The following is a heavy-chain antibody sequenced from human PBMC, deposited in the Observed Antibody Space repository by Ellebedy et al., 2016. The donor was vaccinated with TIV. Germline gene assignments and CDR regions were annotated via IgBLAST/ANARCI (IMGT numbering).Heavy chain of an antibody. CDR3: AIYGPGSYNLDAFDI. D-gene: IGHD3-10*01. V-gene: IGHV4-4*02. CDR2: IYLSGST. CDR1: GGSISSRNW. J-gene: IGHJ3*02. Sequence: MPSETLSLTCAVSGGSISSRNWWSWVRQPPGKGLEWIGEIYLSGSTIYNPSLKSRATISLDKSKKQFSLKLSSVNAADTAIYYCAIYGPGSYNLDAFDIWGQGTMVTVSS.